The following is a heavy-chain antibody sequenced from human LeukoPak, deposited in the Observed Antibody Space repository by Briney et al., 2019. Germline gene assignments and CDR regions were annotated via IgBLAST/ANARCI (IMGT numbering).Heavy chain of an antibody. CDR1: GFNFSIHW. Sequence: PGGSLRLSRAASGFNFSIHWMTWVRQAPGKGLEWVANIPDDGSETNYVDSVKGRFIISRDNAKNLLSLQMSSLREEDTALYYCARGWAAIPDWGQGTLVTVSS. CDR2: IPDDGSET. V-gene: IGHV3-7*01. CDR3: ARGWAAIPD. J-gene: IGHJ1*01. D-gene: IGHD2-15*01.